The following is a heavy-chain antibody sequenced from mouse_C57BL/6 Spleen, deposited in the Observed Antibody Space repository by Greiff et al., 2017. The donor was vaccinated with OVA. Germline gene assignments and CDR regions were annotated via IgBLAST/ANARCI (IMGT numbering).Heavy chain of an antibody. J-gene: IGHJ2*01. Sequence: VQLQQPGAELVRPGSSVKLSCKASGYTFTSYWMHWVKQRPIQGLEWIGNIDPSDSETHYNQKFKDKATLTVDKSSSTAYMQLSSLTSDDSAVYYCALYYSNYVDYWGQGTTLTVSS. CDR1: GYTFTSYW. V-gene: IGHV1-52*01. CDR2: IDPSDSET. CDR3: ALYYSNYVDY. D-gene: IGHD2-5*01.